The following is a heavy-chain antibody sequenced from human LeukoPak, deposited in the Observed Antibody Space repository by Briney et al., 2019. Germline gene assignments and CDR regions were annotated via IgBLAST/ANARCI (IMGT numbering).Heavy chain of an antibody. CDR2: INPNSGGT. J-gene: IGHJ6*02. V-gene: IGHV1-2*02. CDR1: GYTFTCYY. D-gene: IGHD5-18*01. CDR3: ARGVGYSYGPLDYYFGMDV. Sequence: GASVKVSCKASGYTFTCYYMHWVRQAPGQGLEWMGWINPNSGGTNYLQKFQGRVTMTRDTSISTAYMELSRLRYDDTAVYYCARGVGYSYGPLDYYFGMDVWGQGTTVTVSS.